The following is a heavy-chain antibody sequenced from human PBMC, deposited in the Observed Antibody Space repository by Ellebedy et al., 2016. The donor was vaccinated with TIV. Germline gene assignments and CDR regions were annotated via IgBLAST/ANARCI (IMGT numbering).Heavy chain of an antibody. D-gene: IGHD4-17*01. V-gene: IGHV2-70*01. J-gene: IGHJ4*02. CDR3: ARMSYGDFGEDLGY. CDR1: GFSLSTSGMC. Sequence: SGPTLVXPTQTLTLTCTFSGFSLSTSGMCVTWIRQPPGKALEWLALIRWDDDKYYNTSLKARLTISKDTSNNQVVLSMTNLDPVDTATYYCARMSYGDFGEDLGYWGQGTLVTVSS. CDR2: IRWDDDK.